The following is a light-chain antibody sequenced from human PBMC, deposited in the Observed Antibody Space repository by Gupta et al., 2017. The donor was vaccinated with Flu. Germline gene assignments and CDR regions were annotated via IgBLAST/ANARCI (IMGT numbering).Light chain of an antibody. CDR2: KDN. Sequence: YELTQSPSVSASPGQTASIPCPGDELGDKYVCWYHQKPGRSPVRVMFKDNKRPSGIPERFSGSNSGNTATLTISGTQAIDEADYYCQSWDGNTGIFGGGTKLTVL. CDR1: ELGDKY. J-gene: IGLJ2*01. CDR3: QSWDGNTGI. V-gene: IGLV3-1*01.